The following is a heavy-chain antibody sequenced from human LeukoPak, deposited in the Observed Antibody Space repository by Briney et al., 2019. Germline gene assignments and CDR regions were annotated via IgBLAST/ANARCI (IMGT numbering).Heavy chain of an antibody. V-gene: IGHV3-30*02. CDR1: GFTFSSYG. Sequence: PGGSLRLSCAASGFTFSSYGMHWVRQAPGKGLEWVAFIRYDGSNKYYADSVKGRFTISRDNSKNTLYLQMNSLRAEDTAVYYCAREAYYDILTGYTYTQGFDYWGQGTLVTVSS. D-gene: IGHD3-9*01. CDR2: IRYDGSNK. CDR3: AREAYYDILTGYTYTQGFDY. J-gene: IGHJ4*02.